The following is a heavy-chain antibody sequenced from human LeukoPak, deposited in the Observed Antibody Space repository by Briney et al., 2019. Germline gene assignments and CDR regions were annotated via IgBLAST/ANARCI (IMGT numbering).Heavy chain of an antibody. V-gene: IGHV3-30*03. CDR2: ISYDGSNK. Sequence: PGRSLRLSCAASGSTFSSYGMHWVRQAPGKGLEWVAVISYDGSNKYYADSVKGRFTISRDNSKNTLYLQMNSLRAEDTAVYYCATAYSSSSGYYYYGMDVWGQGTTVTVSS. CDR3: ATAYSSSSGYYYYGMDV. CDR1: GSTFSSYG. D-gene: IGHD6-6*01. J-gene: IGHJ6*02.